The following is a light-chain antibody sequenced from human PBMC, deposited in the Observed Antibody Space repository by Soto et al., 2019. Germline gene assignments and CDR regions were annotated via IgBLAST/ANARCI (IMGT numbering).Light chain of an antibody. CDR2: WAS. Sequence: DILMTQSPDSLALSLGERATINCKSSQSVLYSSNNKNYLAWYQQKPRQPPKLLIYWASTRESGVPDRFSGSGSGTDFTLTISSLQAEDVAVYYCQQYYSNSITFVQGTRLEIK. J-gene: IGKJ5*01. V-gene: IGKV4-1*01. CDR1: QSVLYSSNNKNY. CDR3: QQYYSNSIT.